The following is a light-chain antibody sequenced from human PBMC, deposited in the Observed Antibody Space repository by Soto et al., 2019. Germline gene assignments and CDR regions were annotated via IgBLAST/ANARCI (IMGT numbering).Light chain of an antibody. CDR2: GAS. Sequence: DIQMTQSPSSLSASVGDRVTITCRASQSISSYLSWYQQKPGKAPKLLIYGASTLRSGVPSRFSGSGSGTDFTLTISSLQPEDFASYYCQQTYSSPWTFGQGTKVEI. CDR1: QSISSY. CDR3: QQTYSSPWT. J-gene: IGKJ1*01. V-gene: IGKV1-39*01.